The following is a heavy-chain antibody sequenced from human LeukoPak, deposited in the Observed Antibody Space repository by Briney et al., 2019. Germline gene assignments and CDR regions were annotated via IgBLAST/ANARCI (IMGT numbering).Heavy chain of an antibody. V-gene: IGHV3-30-3*01. J-gene: IGHJ4*02. CDR2: ISYDGSNK. D-gene: IGHD3-22*01. Sequence: PGRSLRLSCAASGSTFSSYAMHWVRQAPGKGLEWVAVISYDGSNKYYADSVKGRFTISRDNSKNTLYLQMNSLRAEDTAVYYCARESLSYDSSGYYYEGADIDYWGQGTLVTVSS. CDR1: GSTFSSYA. CDR3: ARESLSYDSSGYYYEGADIDY.